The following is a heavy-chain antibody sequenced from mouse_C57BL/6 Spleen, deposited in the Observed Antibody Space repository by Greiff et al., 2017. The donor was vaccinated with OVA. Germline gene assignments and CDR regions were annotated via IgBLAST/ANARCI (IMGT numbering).Heavy chain of an antibody. D-gene: IGHD1-1*01. CDR2: ISSGGSYT. J-gene: IGHJ4*01. CDR1: GFTFSSYG. CDR3: ARRDYYGSSNYYAMDY. V-gene: IGHV5-6*01. Sequence: DVQLVESGGDLVKPGGSLKLSCAASGFTFSSYGMSWVRQTPDKRLEWVATISSGGSYTYYPDSVKGRFTISRDNAKNTLYLQMSSLKSEDTAMYYCARRDYYGSSNYYAMDYWGQGTSVTVSS.